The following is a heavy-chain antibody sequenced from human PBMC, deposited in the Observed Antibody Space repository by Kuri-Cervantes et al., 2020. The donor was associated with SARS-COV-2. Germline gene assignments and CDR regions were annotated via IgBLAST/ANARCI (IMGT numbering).Heavy chain of an antibody. J-gene: IGHJ4*02. CDR3: ARQGGIVVVPAAL. D-gene: IGHD2-2*01. CDR1: GYSISSGYY. CDR2: IYHSGNT. V-gene: IGHV4-38-2*01. Sequence: SETLSLTCAVSGYSISSGYYWGWIRQPPGKGLEWIGSIYHSGNTSYNPSLKSRVTISVDTSKNQFSLKLSSVTAADTAVYYCARQGGIVVVPAALWGQGTLVTVSS.